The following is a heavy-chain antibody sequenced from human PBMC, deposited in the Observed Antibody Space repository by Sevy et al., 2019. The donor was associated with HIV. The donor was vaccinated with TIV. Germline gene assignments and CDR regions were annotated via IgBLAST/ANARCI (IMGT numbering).Heavy chain of an antibody. CDR1: GFTFSDYY. CDR3: AREITIFGVVIPHYYYYGMDV. CDR2: ISSSSSYT. J-gene: IGHJ6*02. V-gene: IGHV3-11*06. Sequence: GGSLRLSCAASGFTFSDYYMSWIRQAPGKGLEWVSYISSSSSYTNYADSVKGRFTISRDNAKNSLYLQMNSLRAEETAVYYCAREITIFGVVIPHYYYYGMDVWGQGTTVTVSS. D-gene: IGHD3-3*01.